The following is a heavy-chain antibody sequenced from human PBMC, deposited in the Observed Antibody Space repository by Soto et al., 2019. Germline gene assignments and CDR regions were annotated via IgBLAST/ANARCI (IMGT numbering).Heavy chain of an antibody. CDR1: GYSVTSNHFF. Sequence: SQTLALTCTVSGYSVTSNHFFWGWIRRPPGRGLEWIASIYRDGSTYTRPSLKSRVSMSLDTSKNQFSLKLTSVTAAETAVYFCGKMLKGTSGHSDFDSWGQGTLVTGSS. V-gene: IGHV4-39*01. CDR3: GKMLKGTSGHSDFDS. D-gene: IGHD5-18*01. J-gene: IGHJ5*01. CDR2: IYRDGST.